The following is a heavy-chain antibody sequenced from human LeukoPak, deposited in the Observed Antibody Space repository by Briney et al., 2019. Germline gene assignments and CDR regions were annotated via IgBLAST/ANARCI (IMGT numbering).Heavy chain of an antibody. V-gene: IGHV3-23*01. CDR1: GFTFSTYC. J-gene: IGHJ1*01. CDR3: VKVEPVAMEYFHH. D-gene: IGHD2-2*01. Sequence: GGSLRLSCAASGFTFSTYCMSWVRQAPGKGLEWVSGIGISGVTTYYADSVKGRFTISRDNSKNTLYLQMNSLRAEDTAVYYCVKVEPVAMEYFHHWGQGTLVTVSS. CDR2: IGISGVTT.